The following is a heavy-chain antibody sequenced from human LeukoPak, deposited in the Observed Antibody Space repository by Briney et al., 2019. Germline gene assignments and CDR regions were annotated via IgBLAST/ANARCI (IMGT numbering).Heavy chain of an antibody. J-gene: IGHJ4*02. Sequence: GGSLRLSCAASGFTFSSYSMNWVCQAPGKGLEWVSSISSSSSYIYYSDSVKGRFTISRDNSKNTLYLQMNSLRAEDTAVYYCARDPGYSYGSFYFDYWGQGTLVTVSS. CDR3: ARDPGYSYGSFYFDY. CDR1: GFTFSSYS. D-gene: IGHD5-18*01. V-gene: IGHV3-21*01. CDR2: ISSSSSYI.